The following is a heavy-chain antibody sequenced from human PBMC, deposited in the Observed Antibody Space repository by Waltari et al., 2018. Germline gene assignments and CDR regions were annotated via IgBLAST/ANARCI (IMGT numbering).Heavy chain of an antibody. J-gene: IGHJ4*02. Sequence: EVQLVQAGAEVKKPGESLRISCEAYGYRFSDYWIGWVRQRPGKCLEGMGIIDPGYSDARYSPSVQGQVIISADKSTSTADLLWRSLKASDTAMYYCVRPGGSAEFWGQGTLVTVSS. CDR1: GYRFSDYW. V-gene: IGHV5-51*01. CDR3: VRPGGSAEF. CDR2: IDPGYSDA. D-gene: IGHD1-26*01.